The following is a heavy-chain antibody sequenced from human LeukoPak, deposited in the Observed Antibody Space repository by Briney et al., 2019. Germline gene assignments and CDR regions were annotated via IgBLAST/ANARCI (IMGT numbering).Heavy chain of an antibody. CDR1: GYTFTGYY. CDR2: INPNSGGT. CDR3: ARVGYSYGYDFDY. V-gene: IGHV1-2*06. D-gene: IGHD5-18*01. Sequence: ASVKVSCKASGYTFTGYYMHWVRQAPGQGLEWMGRINPNSGGTNYAQKFQGRVTMTRDTSISKAYMELSRLRSDDTAVYYCARVGYSYGYDFDYWGQGTLVTVSS. J-gene: IGHJ4*02.